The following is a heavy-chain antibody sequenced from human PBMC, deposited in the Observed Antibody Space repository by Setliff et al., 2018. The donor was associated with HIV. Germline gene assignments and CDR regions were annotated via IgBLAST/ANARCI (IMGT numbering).Heavy chain of an antibody. CDR1: GGSISSNSYY. J-gene: IGHJ6*02. V-gene: IGHV4-39*07. Sequence: ASETLSLTCTVSGGSISSNSYYWGWIRQPPGKGLEWIGSIYHSGRTYYNPSLKSRVTISVDTSKNQFSLKLSSVTAADTAVYYCARVRGRYYYHYAMDVWGQGTTVTVSS. CDR2: IYHSGRT. D-gene: IGHD3-10*01. CDR3: ARVRGRYYYHYAMDV.